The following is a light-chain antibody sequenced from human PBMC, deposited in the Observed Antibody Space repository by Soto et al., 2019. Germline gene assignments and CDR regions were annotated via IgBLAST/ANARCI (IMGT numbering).Light chain of an antibody. V-gene: IGKV3-11*01. CDR3: QQYNTWPLT. CDR2: DAS. J-gene: IGKJ4*01. CDR1: QSVSSY. Sequence: EIVLTQSPATLSLSPGERATLSCRASQSVSSYLAWYQQKPGQAPRLLIYDASNRATGIPARFSGSGSGTDFTLTISSLQSEDFAVYYCQQYNTWPLTFGGGTKVDNK.